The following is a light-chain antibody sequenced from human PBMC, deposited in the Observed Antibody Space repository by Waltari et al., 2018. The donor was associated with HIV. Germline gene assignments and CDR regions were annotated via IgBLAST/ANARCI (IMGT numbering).Light chain of an antibody. CDR3: QSFDYDSSLTVL. J-gene: IGLJ2*01. V-gene: IGLV1-40*01. Sequence: QSVLTQPPSVSGAPGQTVTISCSGSSSNIGDADFDVHWYQQLPGTAPKLLIYGNRIRPSGVPERFSGSKSGTSASLAITGLQPEDEADYYCQSFDYDSSLTVLFGGGTKLTVL. CDR1: SSNIGDADFD. CDR2: GNR.